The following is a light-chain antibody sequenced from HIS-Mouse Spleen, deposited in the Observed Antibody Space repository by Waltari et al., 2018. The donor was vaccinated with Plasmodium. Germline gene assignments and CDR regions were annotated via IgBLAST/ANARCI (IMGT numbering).Light chain of an antibody. V-gene: IGKV1-8*01. CDR2: AAS. Sequence: AIRMTQSPSSFSASTAARLTITWRASQGISSDLDWYQQKPGKAPKLLIYAASTLQSGVPSRFSGSGSGTDFTRTISCLQSEEFATYNCQQYYSYAFSFGPGTKVDIK. CDR1: QGISSD. CDR3: QQYYSYAFS. J-gene: IGKJ3*01.